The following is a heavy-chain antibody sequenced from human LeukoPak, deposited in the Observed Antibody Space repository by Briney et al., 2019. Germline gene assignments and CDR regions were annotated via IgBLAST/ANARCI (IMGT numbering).Heavy chain of an antibody. V-gene: IGHV3-9*01. CDR2: ISWNSGSI. Sequence: GRSLGLSCAASGFTFDDYAMHWVRQTPGKGLEWVSGISWNSGSIDYADPVKGRFTISRDNAKNSLYLQMNSLRAEDTALYYCAKDTGGGGTTVRGIIVHYYYDGMDVWGQGTTVTVPS. CDR3: AKDTGGGGTTVRGIIVHYYYDGMDV. CDR1: GFTFDDYA. D-gene: IGHD3-10*01. J-gene: IGHJ6*02.